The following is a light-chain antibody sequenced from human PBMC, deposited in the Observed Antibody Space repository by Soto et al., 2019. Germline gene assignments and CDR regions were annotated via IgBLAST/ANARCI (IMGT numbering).Light chain of an antibody. CDR1: RSNIGNNA. Sequence: QSVLTQPPSASGTPGQRVTISCSGSRSNIGNNAVSWYQQFPGTAPKLLIYNNNQRPSGVPDRFSGSKSGTSASLAISGLQYEDEADYYCATWDDSLNARWVFGGGTKLTVL. V-gene: IGLV1-44*01. CDR2: NNN. CDR3: ATWDDSLNARWV. J-gene: IGLJ3*02.